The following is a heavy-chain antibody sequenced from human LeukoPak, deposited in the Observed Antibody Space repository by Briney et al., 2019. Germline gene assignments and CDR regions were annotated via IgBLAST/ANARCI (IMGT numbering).Heavy chain of an antibody. CDR2: ISSSSSTI. Sequence: GGSLRLSCAASGFTFSSYSMNWVRQAPGKGLEWVSYISSSSSTIYYADSVKGRFTISRDNAKNSLYLQMNSLRAEDTAVYYCASSTWIQPDGAFDIWGQGTMVTVSS. CDR3: ASSTWIQPDGAFDI. J-gene: IGHJ3*02. D-gene: IGHD5-18*01. CDR1: GFTFSSYS. V-gene: IGHV3-48*01.